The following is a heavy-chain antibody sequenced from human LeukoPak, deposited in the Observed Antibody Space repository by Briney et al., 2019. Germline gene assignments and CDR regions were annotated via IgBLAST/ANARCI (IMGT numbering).Heavy chain of an antibody. CDR2: IIPIFGTA. CDR3: ARGIAAAGPYYYGMDV. V-gene: IGHV1-69*13. CDR1: GGTFSSYA. Sequence: PVASVKVSCKASGGTFSSYAISWVRQAPGQGLEWMGGIIPIFGTANYAQKFQGRVTITADESTSTAYMELSSLRSEDTAVYYCARGIAAAGPYYYGMDVWGQGTTVTVSS. D-gene: IGHD6-13*01. J-gene: IGHJ6*02.